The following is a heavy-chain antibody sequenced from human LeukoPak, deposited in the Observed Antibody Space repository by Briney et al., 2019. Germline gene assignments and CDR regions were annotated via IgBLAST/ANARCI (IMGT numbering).Heavy chain of an antibody. CDR1: GGSSSSTDYY. CDR2: VYYSGST. V-gene: IGHV4-39*07. D-gene: IGHD6-13*01. CDR3: ARKGGSSWYYYYGMDV. J-gene: IGHJ6*02. Sequence: SETLSLTGTVSGGSSSSTDYYWGWIRQPPGKGLEWIGSVYYSGSTYSNPSLKSRVAISIDTSKNQFSLRLNSVTAADTAIYYCARKGGSSWYYYYGMDVWDQGTTVTVSS.